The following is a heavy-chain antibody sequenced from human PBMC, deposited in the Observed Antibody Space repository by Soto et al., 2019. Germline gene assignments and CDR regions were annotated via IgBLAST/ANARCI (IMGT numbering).Heavy chain of an antibody. CDR3: AREGRLPWFES. J-gene: IGHJ5*01. CDR2: IKHTGDA. CDR1: GDSIKTETW. Sequence: ASETLSLTCAVSGDSIKTETWWSWLRQLPGTGLEWIGEIKHTGDANANPALRSRVSMSVDRTKNQFFLNLRSVSAADTAVYFCAREGRLPWFESWGQGTLVTVSS. V-gene: IGHV4-4*02.